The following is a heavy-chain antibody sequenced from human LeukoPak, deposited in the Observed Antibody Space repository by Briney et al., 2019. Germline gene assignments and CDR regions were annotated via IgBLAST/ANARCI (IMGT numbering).Heavy chain of an antibody. Sequence: GESLKISCKASGYSFTSYWIGWVRQMPGKGLEWMGIIYPYDSDTRYSPSFQGQVTISADKSISTAYLQWSNLKASDTAMYYCARHIGYSASNPDYWGQVTLVTVSS. V-gene: IGHV5-51*01. CDR3: ARHIGYSASNPDY. J-gene: IGHJ4*02. CDR1: GYSFTSYW. CDR2: IYPYDSDT. D-gene: IGHD5-12*01.